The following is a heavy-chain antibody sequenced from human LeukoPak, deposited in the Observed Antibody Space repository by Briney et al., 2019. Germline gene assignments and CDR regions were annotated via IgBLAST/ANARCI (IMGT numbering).Heavy chain of an antibody. CDR2: MNPNSGNT. V-gene: IGHV1-8*01. J-gene: IGHJ4*02. CDR1: GYTFTSYD. CDR3: ATADKYSSGCYDY. D-gene: IGHD6-19*01. Sequence: ASVKVSCKASGYTFTSYDINWVRQATGQGLEWMGWMNPNSGNTGYAQKFQGRVTMTRNTSISTAYMELSSLRSEDTAVYYCATADKYSSGCYDYWGQGTLVTVSS.